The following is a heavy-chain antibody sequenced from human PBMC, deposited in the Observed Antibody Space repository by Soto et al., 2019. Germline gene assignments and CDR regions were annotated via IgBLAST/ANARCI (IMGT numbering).Heavy chain of an antibody. CDR1: GGTFSSYT. CDR2: IIPILGIA. J-gene: IGHJ4*02. Sequence: QVQLVQSGAEVKKPGSSVKVSCKASGGTFSSYTIRWVRQAPGQGLEWMGRIIPILGIANYAQKFQGRVMSTADKTTSTAYMELSSLRSEDTAVYYGAVQSGGIAVAGTFGFDYWGQGTLVTVSS. CDR3: AVQSGGIAVAGTFGFDY. D-gene: IGHD6-19*01. V-gene: IGHV1-69*02.